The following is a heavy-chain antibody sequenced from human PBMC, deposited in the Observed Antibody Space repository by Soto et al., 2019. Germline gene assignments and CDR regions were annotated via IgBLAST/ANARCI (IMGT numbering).Heavy chain of an antibody. CDR3: ARDVQYYDSSGYYAYYYGMDV. CDR2: IYYSGST. D-gene: IGHD3-22*01. V-gene: IGHV4-59*01. CDR1: GGSISSYY. J-gene: IGHJ6*02. Sequence: QVQLQESGPGLVKPSETLSLTCTVSGGSISSYYWSWIRQPPGKGLEWIGYIYYSGSTNYNPSLKSRVTISVDTSKNQFSLKLSSVTAADTAVYYCARDVQYYDSSGYYAYYYGMDVWGQGTTVTVSS.